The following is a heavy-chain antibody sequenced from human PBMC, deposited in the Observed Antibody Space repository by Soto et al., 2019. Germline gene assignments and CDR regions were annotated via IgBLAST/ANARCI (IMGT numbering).Heavy chain of an antibody. J-gene: IGHJ6*02. Sequence: PSETLSLTCSVSGGSISPYFWTWVRQAPGKGLEWIGYISYSGSTNYNPSLKSRLTILLSTSKKQFSLKLSSVTAADAAVYYCARATRATQYYHFFYGVEVLGPGTSVTVSS. V-gene: IGHV4-59*01. CDR1: GGSISPYF. CDR2: ISYSGST. CDR3: ARATRATQYYHFFYGVEV.